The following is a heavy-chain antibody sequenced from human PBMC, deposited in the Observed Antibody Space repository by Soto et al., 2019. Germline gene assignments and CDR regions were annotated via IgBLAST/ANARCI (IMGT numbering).Heavy chain of an antibody. CDR1: GFTFSSYS. J-gene: IGHJ4*02. V-gene: IGHV3-21*01. CDR3: ASGDYGLIGSSDY. D-gene: IGHD4-17*01. CDR2: ISSSSSYI. Sequence: EVQLVESGGGLVKPGGSLRLSCAASGFTFSSYSMNWVRQAPGKGLEWVSSISSSSSYIYYADSVKGRFTISRDNAKNSLYLQMNSLRAEDTAVYYCASGDYGLIGSSDYWCQGTLVTVSS.